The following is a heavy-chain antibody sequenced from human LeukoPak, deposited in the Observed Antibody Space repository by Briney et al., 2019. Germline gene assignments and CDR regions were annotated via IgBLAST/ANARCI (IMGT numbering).Heavy chain of an antibody. V-gene: IGHV3-23*01. CDR1: GFTFSSYA. D-gene: IGHD3-3*01. CDR3: AKLYSRIFGVVSDY. J-gene: IGHJ4*02. CDR2: ISGSGGST. Sequence: GGSLRLSCVASGFTFSSYAMSWVRQAPGKGLEWVSAISGSGGSTYYADSVKGRFTISRDNSKNTLYLQMNSLRAEDTAVYYCAKLYSRIFGVVSDYWGQGTLVTVSS.